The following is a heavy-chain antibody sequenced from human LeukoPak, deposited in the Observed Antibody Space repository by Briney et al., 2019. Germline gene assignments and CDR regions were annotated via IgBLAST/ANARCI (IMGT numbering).Heavy chain of an antibody. J-gene: IGHJ3*02. Sequence: ASVKVSCKASGYTFTSYAMHWVRQAPGQRLEWMGWINAGNGNTKYSQKFQGRVTITRDTSASTAYMELSSLRSEDTAVYYCARVGSPRRAFDIWGQGTMVTVSS. CDR1: GYTFTSYA. CDR2: INAGNGNT. CDR3: ARVGSPRRAFDI. V-gene: IGHV1-3*01. D-gene: IGHD2-15*01.